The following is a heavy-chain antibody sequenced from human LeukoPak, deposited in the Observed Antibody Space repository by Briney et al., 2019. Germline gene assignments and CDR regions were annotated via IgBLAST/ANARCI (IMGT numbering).Heavy chain of an antibody. Sequence: GASVKVSCKASGYTFTSYDINWVRQATGQGLEWMGWMNPNSGNTGYAQKFQGRVTMTRDTSTSTVYMELSSLRSEDTAVYYCARVIRGYSYGTEENYYYYGMDVWGQGTTVTVSS. D-gene: IGHD5-18*01. J-gene: IGHJ6*02. CDR2: MNPNSGNT. CDR1: GYTFTSYD. CDR3: ARVIRGYSYGTEENYYYYGMDV. V-gene: IGHV1-8*01.